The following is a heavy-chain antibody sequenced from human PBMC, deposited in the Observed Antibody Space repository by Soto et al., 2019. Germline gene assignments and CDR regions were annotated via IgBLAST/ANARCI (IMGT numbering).Heavy chain of an antibody. D-gene: IGHD3-10*01. J-gene: IGHJ4*02. V-gene: IGHV4-59*01. CDR3: AREVSSFGSNHFDS. CDR1: GTSIRGYY. CDR2: IYYTGTT. Sequence: SETLSLTCSVSGTSIRGYYWTWIRQPPGKGLEWIGYIYYTGTTKYNPSLKSRVTVSVDTSKNQFSLRLKSVTAADTAVYYCAREVSSFGSNHFDSWGQGALVTVSS.